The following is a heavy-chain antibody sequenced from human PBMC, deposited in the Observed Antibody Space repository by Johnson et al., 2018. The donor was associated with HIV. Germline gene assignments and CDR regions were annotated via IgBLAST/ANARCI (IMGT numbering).Heavy chain of an antibody. CDR2: ISWNSENI. CDR3: ARGDSSGEAFDI. CDR1: GFTFNDYA. Sequence: VQLVESGGGLVQPGRSLRLSCAASGFTFNDYAMHWVRQVPGKGLEWVSGISWNSENIAYADSVRGRFTISRDNARNSLYLQMSSLRAEDTAVYYCARGDSSGEAFDIWGQGTMVTVSS. D-gene: IGHD3-22*01. J-gene: IGHJ3*02. V-gene: IGHV3-9*01.